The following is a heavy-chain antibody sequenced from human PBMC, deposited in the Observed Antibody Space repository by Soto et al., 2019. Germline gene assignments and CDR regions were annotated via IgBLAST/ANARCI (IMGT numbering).Heavy chain of an antibody. D-gene: IGHD1-7*01. J-gene: IGHJ4*02. V-gene: IGHV3-11*01. CDR3: ARVGLTGTTYYFDY. CDR2: ISSSGGTI. CDR1: GFTFSDYY. Sequence: GGSLRLSCAASGFTFSDYYMSWIRQAPGKGLEWVSYISSSGGTIYYADSVKGRFTISRDNAKNSLYLQMNSLRAEDTAVYYCARVGLTGTTYYFDYWGQGTLVTVSS.